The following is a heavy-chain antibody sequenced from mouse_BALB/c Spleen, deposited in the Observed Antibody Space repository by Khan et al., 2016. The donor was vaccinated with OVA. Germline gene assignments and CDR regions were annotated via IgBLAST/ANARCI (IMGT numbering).Heavy chain of an antibody. CDR1: GFGFSSYD. J-gene: IGHJ1*01. Sequence: QLEESGGGLVKPGGSLKLSCTASGFGFSSYDMSWVRQTPEKRLEWVAYISSGGDSTYSPDTVKGRFTISRDNAKNTLYLQMSSLKSEDTAMYYCTRRPGYFDVWGAGTTVTVSS. CDR3: TRRPGYFDV. V-gene: IGHV5-12-1*01. CDR2: ISSGGDST.